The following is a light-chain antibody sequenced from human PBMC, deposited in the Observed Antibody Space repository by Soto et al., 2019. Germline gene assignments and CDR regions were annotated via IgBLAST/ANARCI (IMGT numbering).Light chain of an antibody. CDR3: QQYGSSPRT. V-gene: IGKV3-20*01. Sequence: EIVLTQSPGTLSLSPGERATLSCRASQSVSSSYLGWYQQKPGQAPRLLMYGASSRATGIPERFSGSGSGTDFTLTISRLEPEDFVVYYCQQYGSSPRTFGQGTKVDIK. J-gene: IGKJ1*01. CDR2: GAS. CDR1: QSVSSSY.